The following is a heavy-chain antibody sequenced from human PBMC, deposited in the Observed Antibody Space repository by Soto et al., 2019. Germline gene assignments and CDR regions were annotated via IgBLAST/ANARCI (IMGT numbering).Heavy chain of an antibody. V-gene: IGHV4-39*02. CDR1: GGSFSSSVYF. CDR2: FSDTETP. D-gene: IGHD3-3*01. CDR3: ARVRYDFWSGFYRPGFEF. Sequence: TSETLSLTCTASGGSFSSSVYFCAWVRQPPGKGLVCIASFSDTETPHSNPALDRQVAVRGDAAKKQCSLQLRAVTAAYNGVYYCARVRYDFWSGFYRPGFEFWGQGILVTVSS. J-gene: IGHJ4*02.